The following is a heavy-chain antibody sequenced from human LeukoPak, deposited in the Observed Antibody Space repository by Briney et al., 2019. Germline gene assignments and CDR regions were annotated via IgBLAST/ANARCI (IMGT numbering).Heavy chain of an antibody. CDR3: AKEAYYDSGPSDY. J-gene: IGHJ4*02. Sequence: GGSLRLSCAASGFTFSSYGMPWVRQAPGKGLEWVAVISYDGSNKYYADSVKGRFTISRDNSKNTLYLQMNSLRAEDTAVYYCAKEAYYDSGPSDYWGQGTLVTVSS. V-gene: IGHV3-30*18. CDR2: ISYDGSNK. CDR1: GFTFSSYG. D-gene: IGHD3-22*01.